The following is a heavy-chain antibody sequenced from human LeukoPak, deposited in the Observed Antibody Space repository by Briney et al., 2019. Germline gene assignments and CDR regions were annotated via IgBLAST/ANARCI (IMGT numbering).Heavy chain of an antibody. Sequence: SETLSLTCTVSGGSISSSSYYWGWIRQPPGKGLEWIGSIYHSGSTYYNPSLKSRVTISIDTSKNQFSLKLSSVTAADTAIYYCARDNSGLDYWGQGTLVTVSS. D-gene: IGHD3-10*01. CDR2: IYHSGST. CDR1: GGSISSSSYY. V-gene: IGHV4-39*07. CDR3: ARDNSGLDY. J-gene: IGHJ4*02.